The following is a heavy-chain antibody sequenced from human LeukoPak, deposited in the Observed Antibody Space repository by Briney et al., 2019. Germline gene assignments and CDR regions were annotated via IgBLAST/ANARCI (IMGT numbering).Heavy chain of an antibody. CDR3: ARMDGGYSYGFDY. D-gene: IGHD5-18*01. J-gene: IGHJ4*02. Sequence: SETLSLTCTVSGGSISSFSWSWIRQPPGKGLEWIGYIYYSGSTNYNPSLKSRVTISVDTSKNKLSLKLSSVTAADTAVYYCARMDGGYSYGFDYWGQGTLVTVSS. CDR1: GGSISSFS. V-gene: IGHV4-59*01. CDR2: IYYSGST.